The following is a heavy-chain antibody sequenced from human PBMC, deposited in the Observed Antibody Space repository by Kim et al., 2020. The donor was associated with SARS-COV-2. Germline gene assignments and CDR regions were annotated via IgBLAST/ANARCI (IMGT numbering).Heavy chain of an antibody. V-gene: IGHV4-31*03. D-gene: IGHD3-16*01. J-gene: IGHJ3*02. CDR2: IYYSASN. Sequence: SETLSLTCTVSGGSISSGGYYWSWIRQHPGKGLEWIGYIYYSASNYYNPSLKSRVSISVDTSKNQFSLKLSSVTAADTAVYYCARESRFWGSYHGAFDIWGQGTMVTVSS. CDR3: ARESRFWGSYHGAFDI. CDR1: GGSISSGGYY.